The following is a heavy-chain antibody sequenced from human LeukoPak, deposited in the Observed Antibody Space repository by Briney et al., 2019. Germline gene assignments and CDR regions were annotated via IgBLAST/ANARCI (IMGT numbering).Heavy chain of an antibody. Sequence: GGSLRLSCAASGFTFDDYAMHWVRQAPGKGLEWVSGISWNSGTTVYVDSVKGRFTISRDNAKNSLYLQMYSLRPEDMALYYCVRDVSLGFWTGGACSAHFDYWGQGTLVIVSS. CDR2: ISWNSGTT. J-gene: IGHJ4*02. CDR3: VRDVSLGFWTGGACSAHFDY. V-gene: IGHV3-9*03. CDR1: GFTFDDYA. D-gene: IGHD3/OR15-3a*01.